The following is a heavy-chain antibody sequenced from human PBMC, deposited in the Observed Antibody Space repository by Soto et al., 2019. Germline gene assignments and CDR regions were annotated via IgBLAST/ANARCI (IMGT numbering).Heavy chain of an antibody. Sequence: QVQLIQSGAEVKKPEASVKVSCKTSGYTFTDFAIHWVRQTPGLSLEWMGWINAGIANFRYSQKFQGRVSLTRDTSTSTVYMELRSLTSDDTAVYYCARPSCSTPDCLRPYNLYGLDVWGHGTTVIVS. CDR1: GYTFTDFA. CDR3: ARPSCSTPDCLRPYNLYGLDV. CDR2: INAGIANF. J-gene: IGHJ6*02. V-gene: IGHV1-3*01. D-gene: IGHD2-2*01.